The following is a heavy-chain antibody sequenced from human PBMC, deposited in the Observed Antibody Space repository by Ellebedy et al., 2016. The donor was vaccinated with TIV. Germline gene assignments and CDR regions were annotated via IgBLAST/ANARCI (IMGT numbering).Heavy chain of an antibody. CDR2: IYPRDSDT. CDR1: GYTFTNYW. CDR3: ARMVYGSGWDGYFDP. Sequence: GESLKISCKTSGYTFTNYWIAWVRQRPGKGLEWMGFIYPRDSDTRYSPSSQGQVTLSADKSINTVYLQWRSLQASDTAVYYCARMVYGSGWDGYFDPWGQGTLVTVSP. J-gene: IGHJ5*02. D-gene: IGHD6-19*01. V-gene: IGHV5-51*01.